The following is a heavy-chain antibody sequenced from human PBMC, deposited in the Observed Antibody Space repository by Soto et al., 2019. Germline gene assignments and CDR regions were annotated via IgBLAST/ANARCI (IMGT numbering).Heavy chain of an antibody. Sequence: SETLSLTWTVSGGSISSYYWSWIRQPPGKGLEWIGYIYYSGSNNYNPSLKSRVTISVDTSKNQFSLKLTSVTAADTAAYYCARARWYDAFNVWGQGTVVTVSS. CDR3: ARARWYDAFNV. D-gene: IGHD2-15*01. J-gene: IGHJ3*01. V-gene: IGHV4-59*08. CDR1: GGSISSYY. CDR2: IYYSGSN.